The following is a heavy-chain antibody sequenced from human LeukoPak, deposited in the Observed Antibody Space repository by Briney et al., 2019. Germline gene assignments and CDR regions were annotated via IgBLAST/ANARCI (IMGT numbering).Heavy chain of an antibody. J-gene: IGHJ4*02. CDR2: ISGSGGST. D-gene: IGHD3-22*01. CDR1: EFTFSSYA. V-gene: IGHV3-23*01. CDR3: AKDRLPLSSAYYYVPFDY. Sequence: PGGPLRLSCAAPEFTFSSYAMSWVRQAPGKGLEWVSAISGSGGSTYYADSVKGRFTISRDNSKNTLYLQMHSLRAEDTAVYYCAKDRLPLSSAYYYVPFDYWGQGTLVTVSS.